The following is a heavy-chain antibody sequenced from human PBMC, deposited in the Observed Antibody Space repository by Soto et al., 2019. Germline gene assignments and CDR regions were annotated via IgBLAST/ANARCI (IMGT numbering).Heavy chain of an antibody. V-gene: IGHV1-18*01. Sequence: QVQLVQSGAEVKKPGASVKVSCKASGYTFANFGISWVRQAPGQGLEWMGWINAYTGNTNYAQKFQGRVTMTTDTSTTTAYMELRGLRSNDTAVYYCARDRPPSTSPHNYFDPWGQGTLVTVSS. D-gene: IGHD2-2*01. J-gene: IGHJ5*02. CDR1: GYTFANFG. CDR2: INAYTGNT. CDR3: ARDRPPSTSPHNYFDP.